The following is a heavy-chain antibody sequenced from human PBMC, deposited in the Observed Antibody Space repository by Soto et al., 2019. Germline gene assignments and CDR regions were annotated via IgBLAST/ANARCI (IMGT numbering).Heavy chain of an antibody. CDR3: ARGFSSSWGLAADY. CDR1: GFTFSSYW. CDR2: INSDGSST. J-gene: IGHJ4*02. Sequence: EVQLVESGGGLVQPGGSLRLSCAASGFTFSSYWMYWVRQAPGKGLLWVSHINSDGSSTSYADSVKGRFTISRDNAKNTLYLQINSLRAEDTAVYYCARGFSSSWGLAADYWGQGIVVTVSS. D-gene: IGHD6-13*01. V-gene: IGHV3-74*01.